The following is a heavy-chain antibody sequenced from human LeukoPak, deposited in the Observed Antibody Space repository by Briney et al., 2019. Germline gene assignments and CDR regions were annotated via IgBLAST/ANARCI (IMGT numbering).Heavy chain of an antibody. CDR2: IYISGST. CDR1: GGSISSGSYY. Sequence: SPTLSLTCTVSGGSISSGSYYWSWIRQPAGKGLEWIGRIYISGSTNYNPSLKSRVTISVDTSKNQFSLKLSSVTAADTAVYYCAREYYDSSGYFDYWGQGTLVTVSS. CDR3: AREYYDSSGYFDY. D-gene: IGHD3-22*01. V-gene: IGHV4-61*02. J-gene: IGHJ4*02.